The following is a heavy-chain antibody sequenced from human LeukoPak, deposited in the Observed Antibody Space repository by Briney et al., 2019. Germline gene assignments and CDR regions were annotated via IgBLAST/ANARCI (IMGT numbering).Heavy chain of an antibody. V-gene: IGHV3-30*18. Sequence: GGSLRLSCAASGFTFSSYGMPWVRQAPGKGPEWVAVISYDGSNKYYADSVKGRFTISRDNSKNTLYLQMNSLRAEDTAVYYCAKDHDVITMVRGVTYNWFDPWGQGTLVTVSS. CDR2: ISYDGSNK. J-gene: IGHJ5*02. CDR1: GFTFSSYG. CDR3: AKDHDVITMVRGVTYNWFDP. D-gene: IGHD3-10*01.